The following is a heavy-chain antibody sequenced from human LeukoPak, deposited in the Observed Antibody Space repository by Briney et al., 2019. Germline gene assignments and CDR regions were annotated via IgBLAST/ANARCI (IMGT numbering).Heavy chain of an antibody. D-gene: IGHD2-21*01. CDR1: GGTFSSYA. V-gene: IGHV1-69*04. Sequence: SVKVSCKASGGTFSSYAISWVRQAPGQGLEWMGRIIPIFGIANYAQRFQGRVTITADKSTSTAYMELSSLRSEDTAVYYCARTVIMASGLVISVNWFDPWGQGTLVTVSS. CDR2: IIPIFGIA. CDR3: ARTVIMASGLVISVNWFDP. J-gene: IGHJ5*02.